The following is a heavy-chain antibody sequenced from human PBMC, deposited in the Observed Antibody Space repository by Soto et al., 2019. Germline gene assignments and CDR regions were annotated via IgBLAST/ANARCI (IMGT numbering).Heavy chain of an antibody. J-gene: IGHJ4*02. Sequence: QSGGSLRLSCAASGFTFNNYAVSWARQTPGKGLEWVATISASGAYTFYADSVKGRFTISRDNSQNTLFLHMRSLRAGDTATYYCAKEVIAARPYYFDHWGQGTLVTVSS. CDR3: AKEVIAARPYYFDH. CDR2: ISASGAYT. CDR1: GFTFNNYA. D-gene: IGHD6-6*01. V-gene: IGHV3-23*01.